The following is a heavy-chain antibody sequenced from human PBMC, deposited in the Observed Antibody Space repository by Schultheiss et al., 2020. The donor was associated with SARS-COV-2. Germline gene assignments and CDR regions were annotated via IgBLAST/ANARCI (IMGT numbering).Heavy chain of an antibody. CDR1: GGSISSYY. CDR2: IYTSGST. CDR3: ASEISPYSGSYYYFDY. V-gene: IGHV4-4*07. Sequence: SQTLSLTCTVSGGSISSYYWSWTRQPAGKGLEWIGRIYTSGSTNYNPSLKSRVTMSVDTSKNQFSLKLSSVTAADTAVYYCASEISPYSGSYYYFDYWGQGTLVTVSS. J-gene: IGHJ4*02. D-gene: IGHD1-26*01.